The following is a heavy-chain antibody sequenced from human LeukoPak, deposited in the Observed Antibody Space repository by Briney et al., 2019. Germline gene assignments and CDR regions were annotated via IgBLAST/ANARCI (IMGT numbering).Heavy chain of an antibody. CDR2: IWYDGRNK. Sequence: GGSLRLSCAASGFIFSNYGMHWVRQAPGKGLEWVALIWYDGRNKYYVDSVKGRFTISRDNSKNTLYLQMNSLTAEDTAVYYCARGYDYGDYWGQGTLVTVSS. V-gene: IGHV3-33*01. D-gene: IGHD2-2*01. CDR1: GFIFSNYG. CDR3: ARGYDYGDY. J-gene: IGHJ4*02.